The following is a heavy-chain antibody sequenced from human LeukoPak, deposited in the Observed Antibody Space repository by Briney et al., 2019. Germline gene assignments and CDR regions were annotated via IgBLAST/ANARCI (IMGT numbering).Heavy chain of an antibody. CDR1: GFTFSSYS. CDR3: ARGLYDFWSGTERYFDY. V-gene: IGHV3-48*01. CDR2: ISSSSSTI. J-gene: IGHJ4*02. Sequence: GGSLRLSCAASGFTFSSYSMNWVRQAPGKGLEWVSYISSSSSTIYYADSVKGRFTISRDNAKNSLYLQMNSLRAEDTAVYYCARGLYDFWSGTERYFDYWGQGTLVIVSS. D-gene: IGHD3-3*01.